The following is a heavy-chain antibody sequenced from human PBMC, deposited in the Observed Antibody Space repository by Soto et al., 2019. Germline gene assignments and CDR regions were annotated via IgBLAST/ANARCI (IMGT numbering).Heavy chain of an antibody. Sequence: GGSLRLSCAASGFTFSSYSMNWVRQAPGKGLEWVSSISSSGGSIYYADSVKGRFTISRDNSKNTLYLQMNSLRAEDTAVYYCAKVGHYDFWSGYYTNWFDPWGQGTLVTVSS. CDR3: AKVGHYDFWSGYYTNWFDP. CDR1: GFTFSSYS. CDR2: ISSSGGSI. V-gene: IGHV3-23*01. J-gene: IGHJ5*02. D-gene: IGHD3-3*01.